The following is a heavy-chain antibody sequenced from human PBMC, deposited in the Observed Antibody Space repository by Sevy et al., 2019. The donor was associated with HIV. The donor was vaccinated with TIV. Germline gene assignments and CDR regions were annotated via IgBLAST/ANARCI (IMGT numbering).Heavy chain of an antibody. V-gene: IGHV4-34*01. Sequence: SETLSLTCAVYGGSFSGYYWSWIRQPPGKGLEWIGEINHSGGTNYNPSLKSRVTISVDTSKNQFSLKLNSVTAADTAVYYCARHCTGSSCSHAFNIGGQGTMVTVSS. CDR2: INHSGGT. D-gene: IGHD2-15*01. J-gene: IGHJ3*02. CDR1: GGSFSGYY. CDR3: ARHCTGSSCSHAFNI.